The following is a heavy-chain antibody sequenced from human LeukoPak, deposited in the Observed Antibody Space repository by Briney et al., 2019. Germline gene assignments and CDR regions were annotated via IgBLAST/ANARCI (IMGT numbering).Heavy chain of an antibody. CDR3: ARDKPRHTAMAFFDY. CDR1: GYTFTGYY. V-gene: IGHV1-2*02. J-gene: IGHJ4*02. CDR2: INPNSGGT. D-gene: IGHD5-18*01. Sequence: ASVKVSCKASGYTFTGYYMHWVRQAPGQGLEWMGWINPNSGGTNCAQKFQGRVTMTRDTSISTAYMELSRLRSDDTAVYYCARDKPRHTAMAFFDYWGQGTLVTVSS.